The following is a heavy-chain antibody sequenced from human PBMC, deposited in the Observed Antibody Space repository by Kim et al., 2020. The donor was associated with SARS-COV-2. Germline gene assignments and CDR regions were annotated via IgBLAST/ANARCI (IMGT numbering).Heavy chain of an antibody. Sequence: SETLSLTCTVSGGSISSFFWTWIRQPPRKGLEWIGYTDYSGTTKYSPSLKSQGTITVDTSKNQFNLKLNPVTAADTAVYYYARGEGVPVRVVVVTYYFD. CDR2: TDYSGTT. V-gene: IGHV4-59*13. D-gene: IGHD3-10*01. CDR1: GGSISSFF. J-gene: IGHJ4*01. CDR3: ARGEGVPVRVVVVTYYFD.